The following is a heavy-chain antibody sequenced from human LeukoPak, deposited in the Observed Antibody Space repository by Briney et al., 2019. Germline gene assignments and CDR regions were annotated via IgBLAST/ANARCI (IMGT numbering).Heavy chain of an antibody. J-gene: IGHJ4*02. V-gene: IGHV4-39*01. D-gene: IGHD3-10*01. CDR2: IYYSGST. CDR3: ARRSVRGDPLYFDY. Sequence: PSETLSLTCTVSGGSISSSSYYWGWIRQPPGKGLEWIGSIYYSGSTYYNPSLKSRVTISVDTSKNQFSLNLSSVTAADTAVYYCARRSVRGDPLYFDYWGQGTLVTVSS. CDR1: GGSISSSSYY.